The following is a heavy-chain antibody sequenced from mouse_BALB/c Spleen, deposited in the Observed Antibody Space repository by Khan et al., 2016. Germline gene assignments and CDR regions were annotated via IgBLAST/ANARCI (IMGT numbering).Heavy chain of an antibody. J-gene: IGHJ3*01. Sequence: EVELVESGGGLVKPGGSLKLSCAASGFTFSDYYMYCVRQTPEKRLEWVATISDGGSYIYYPDSLKGRFTISCDTAKNNLYLQMSSLKSEDTAMYYCAREGLRRGFAYWGQGTLVTVSA. CDR3: AREGLRRGFAY. CDR2: ISDGGSYI. V-gene: IGHV5-4*02. CDR1: GFTFSDYY. D-gene: IGHD2-4*01.